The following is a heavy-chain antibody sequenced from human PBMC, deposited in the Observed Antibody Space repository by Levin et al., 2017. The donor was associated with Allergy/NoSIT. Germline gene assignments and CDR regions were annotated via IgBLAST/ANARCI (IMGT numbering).Heavy chain of an antibody. Sequence: GGSLRLSCKGSGYSFTSYWIGWVRQMPGNGLEWMGIIYPGDSDTRYSPSFQGQVTISADTSISTAYLQWRRLKAAETAKEYGAGGDRGGMIVYGDRFDPWGQGTLVTVSA. D-gene: IGHD3-22*01. CDR2: IYPGDSDT. V-gene: IGHV5-51*01. CDR1: GYSFTSYW. J-gene: IGHJ5*02. CDR3: AGGDRGGMIVYGDRFDP.